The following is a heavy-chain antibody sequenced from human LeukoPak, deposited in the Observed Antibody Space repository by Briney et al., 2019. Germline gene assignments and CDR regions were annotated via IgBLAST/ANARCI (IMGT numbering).Heavy chain of an antibody. V-gene: IGHV1-2*02. J-gene: IGHJ5*02. Sequence: GASVKVSCKASGYTFTGYYMHWVRQAPGQGLEWMGWINPNSGGTNYAQKFQGRVTMTRDTSISTAYMELSRLRSDDTAVYYCARDYFDSSGYYYLSWFDPWGQGTLVTVSS. CDR3: ARDYFDSSGYYYLSWFDP. CDR2: INPNSGGT. D-gene: IGHD3-22*01. CDR1: GYTFTGYY.